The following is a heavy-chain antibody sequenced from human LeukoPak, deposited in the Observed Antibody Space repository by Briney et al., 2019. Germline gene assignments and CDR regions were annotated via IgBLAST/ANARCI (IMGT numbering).Heavy chain of an antibody. J-gene: IGHJ4*02. Sequence: ASVTVSYKASGYAFTSSAISWVRQAPGQGLEWMGWITVYNGNTNYAQKLQGRVTMTTDTSTRTAYMELRSLRSDDTAVYYCARGRTTVAGDCDYWGQGTPVTLSS. CDR1: GYAFTSSA. CDR3: ARGRTTVAGDCDY. CDR2: ITVYNGNT. V-gene: IGHV1-18*01. D-gene: IGHD6-19*01.